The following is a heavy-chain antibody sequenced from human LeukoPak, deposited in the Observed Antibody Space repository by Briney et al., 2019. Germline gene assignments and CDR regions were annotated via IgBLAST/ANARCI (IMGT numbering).Heavy chain of an antibody. CDR3: ARDLSRRTGSLDY. J-gene: IGHJ4*02. CDR1: GVAFSDYY. D-gene: IGHD3/OR15-3a*01. Sequence: GGSLRLSCAASGVAFSDYYMIWIRQAPGKGLEWLGYISGSGSFTNYADSVKGRFNISRDNAKESVYLQMNSLRAEDTALYYCARDLSRRTGSLDYWGQGTMVTVSS. V-gene: IGHV3-11*05. CDR2: ISGSGSFT.